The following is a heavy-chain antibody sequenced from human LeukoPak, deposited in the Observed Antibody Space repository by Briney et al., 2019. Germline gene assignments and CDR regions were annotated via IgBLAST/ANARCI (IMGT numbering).Heavy chain of an antibody. Sequence: SQTLSLTCTVSGGSISSGDYYWSWIRQPPGKGLEWIGYIYYSGSTYYNPSLKSRVTISVDTSKNQFSLKLSSVTAADTAVYYCARGNDCSSTSCYRAAFDIWGQGTMVTVSS. CDR2: IYYSGST. D-gene: IGHD2-2*02. J-gene: IGHJ3*02. CDR1: GGSISSGDYY. CDR3: ARGNDCSSTSCYRAAFDI. V-gene: IGHV4-30-4*08.